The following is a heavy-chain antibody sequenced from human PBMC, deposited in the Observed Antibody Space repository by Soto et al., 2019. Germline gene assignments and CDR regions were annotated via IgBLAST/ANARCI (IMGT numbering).Heavy chain of an antibody. D-gene: IGHD3-10*01. J-gene: IGHJ3*02. CDR3: GFGRFPSPVLDI. V-gene: IGHV4-31*03. CDR2: IYYSGST. CDR1: GGSISSGGYY. Sequence: QVQLQESGPGLVKPSQTLSLTCTVSGGSISSGGYYWSWIRQHPGKGLEWIGYIYYSGSTYYNPPIMRRVTLSVDTSKNQFSLKLSSVTAADTAVYYCGFGRFPSPVLDIWGQGTMVTVSS.